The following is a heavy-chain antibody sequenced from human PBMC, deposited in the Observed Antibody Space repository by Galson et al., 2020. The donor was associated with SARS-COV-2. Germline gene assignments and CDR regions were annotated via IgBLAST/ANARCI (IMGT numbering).Heavy chain of an antibody. CDR3: ARDHHYDILTGYYNY. CDR2: ISSSSSYI. CDR1: GFTFSSYS. J-gene: IGHJ4*02. Sequence: NSGGSLRLSCAASGFTFSSYSMNWVRQAPGKGLEWVSSISSSSSYIYYADSVKGRFTISRDNAKNSLYLQMNSLRAEDTAVYYCARDHHYDILTGYYNYWGQGTLVTVSS. V-gene: IGHV3-21*01. D-gene: IGHD3-9*01.